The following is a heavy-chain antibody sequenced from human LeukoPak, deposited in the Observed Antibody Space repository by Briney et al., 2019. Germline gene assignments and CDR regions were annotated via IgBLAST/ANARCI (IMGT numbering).Heavy chain of an antibody. CDR1: GGSFSGYY. CDR3: ARRFDH. CDR2: INHSGST. Sequence: PSETLSLTCAVYGGSFSGYYWSWIRQPLGKGLEWIGEINHSGSTNYNPSLKSRVTISVDTSKNQFSLKLSSVTAADTAVYYCARRFDHWGQGTLVTVSS. J-gene: IGHJ5*02. V-gene: IGHV4-34*01.